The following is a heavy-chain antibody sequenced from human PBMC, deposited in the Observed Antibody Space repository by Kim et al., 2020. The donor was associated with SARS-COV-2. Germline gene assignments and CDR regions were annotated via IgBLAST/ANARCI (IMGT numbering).Heavy chain of an antibody. CDR2: INHSGST. CDR1: CESFSDYY. V-gene: IGHV4-34*01. D-gene: IGHD2-2*01. J-gene: IGHJ6*03. Sequence: SETLSLTCAVFCESFSDYYWTWVRRPPGKGLEWIGEINHSGSTNYNPSLKSRVTISSDTSKNQFSLKVTSLTAADTAIYYCARGRVGVVPSPILGLGPFWKDYYMDVWGRGATVTVSS. CDR3: ARGRVGVVPSPILGLGPFWKDYYMDV.